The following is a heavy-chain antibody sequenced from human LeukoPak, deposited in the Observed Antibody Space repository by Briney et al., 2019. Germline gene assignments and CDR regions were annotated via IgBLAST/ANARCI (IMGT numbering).Heavy chain of an antibody. Sequence: SETLSLTCSVSGDSIIGYYWGWIRQPPGKGLEWIGNIYYTGNTYYNSSLKSRVTISVDTSKNQFSLKLSSVTAADTAVYYCARVVHYGDYVMRAFDIWGQGTMVTVSS. V-gene: IGHV4-39*07. J-gene: IGHJ3*02. D-gene: IGHD4-17*01. CDR2: IYYTGNT. CDR1: GDSIIGYY. CDR3: ARVVHYGDYVMRAFDI.